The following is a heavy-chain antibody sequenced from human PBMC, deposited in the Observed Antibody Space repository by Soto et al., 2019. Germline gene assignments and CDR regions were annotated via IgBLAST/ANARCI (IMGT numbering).Heavy chain of an antibody. CDR2: IWYDGSNK. Sequence: ESGGGVVQPGRSLRLSCAASGFTFSSYGMHWVRQAPGKGLEWVAVIWYDGSNKYYADSVKGRFTISRDNSKNTLYLQMNSLRAEDTAVYYCARDRGYCSSTSCYGMDVWGQGTTVTVSS. V-gene: IGHV3-33*01. J-gene: IGHJ6*02. D-gene: IGHD2-2*01. CDR3: ARDRGYCSSTSCYGMDV. CDR1: GFTFSSYG.